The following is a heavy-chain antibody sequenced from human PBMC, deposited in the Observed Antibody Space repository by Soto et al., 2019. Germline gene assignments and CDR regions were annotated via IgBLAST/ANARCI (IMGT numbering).Heavy chain of an antibody. Sequence: SETLSLTCTVSGGSISSYYWSWIRQPPGKGLEWIGYIYYSGSTNYNPSLKSRVTISVDTSKNQFSLKLSSVTAADTAVYYCARMYSSSSPPDYWGQGTLVTVSS. J-gene: IGHJ4*02. CDR2: IYYSGST. V-gene: IGHV4-59*08. D-gene: IGHD6-6*01. CDR3: ARMYSSSSPPDY. CDR1: GGSISSYY.